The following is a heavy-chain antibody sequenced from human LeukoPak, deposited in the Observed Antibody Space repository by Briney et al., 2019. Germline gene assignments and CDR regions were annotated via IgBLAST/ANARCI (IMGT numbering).Heavy chain of an antibody. D-gene: IGHD5-18*01. J-gene: IGHJ4*02. CDR3: ARGTTDGYSYGRFDY. Sequence: SETLSLTCTVSGGSISSYYWSWIRQPPGKGLEWIGYIYYNGSTNYNPSLKSRATISVHTSKNQFSLKLSSVTAADTAVYYCARGTTDGYSYGRFDYWGQGTLVTVSS. CDR2: IYYNGST. V-gene: IGHV4-59*08. CDR1: GGSISSYY.